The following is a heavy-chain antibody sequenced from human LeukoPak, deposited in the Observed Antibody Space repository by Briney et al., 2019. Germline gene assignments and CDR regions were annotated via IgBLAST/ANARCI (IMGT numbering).Heavy chain of an antibody. Sequence: GGSLRLSCAASGFTFTNYWMSWVRQAPGKGLELAANIKQDRSEKYYVDSVKGRFTIFRDNAKNSLYLQMNSLRAEDTAVYYCARAYYYYMDVWGKGTTVTISS. CDR3: ARAYYYYMDV. CDR1: GFTFTNYW. J-gene: IGHJ6*03. V-gene: IGHV3-7*01. CDR2: IKQDRSEK.